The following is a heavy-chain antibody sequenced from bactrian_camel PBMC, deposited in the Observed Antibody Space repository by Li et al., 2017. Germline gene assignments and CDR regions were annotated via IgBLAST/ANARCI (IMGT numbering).Heavy chain of an antibody. J-gene: IGHJ4*01. CDR1: GFPFSSAA. Sequence: VQLVESGGGLVQPEGSLRPSCEASGFPFSSAAMRWVRQAPGKGLELIADITNMASGRTVYADSVKGRFTISRDNSKNTLSLQMDSLKTEDTAVYYCASRFLGLWGQGTQVTVS. V-gene: IGHV3S42*01. CDR3: ASRFLGL. CDR2: ITNMASGRT. D-gene: IGHD1*01.